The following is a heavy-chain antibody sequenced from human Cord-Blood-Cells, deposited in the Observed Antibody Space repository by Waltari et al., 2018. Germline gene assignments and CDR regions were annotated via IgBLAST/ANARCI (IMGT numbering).Heavy chain of an antibody. CDR2: IYYSGST. CDR3: ARGDHGSGSYYFDY. V-gene: IGHV4-30-4*01. J-gene: IGHJ4*02. CDR1: AGSISSGAYH. D-gene: IGHD3-10*01. Sequence: QVQLQESGPGLVKPSQTLSLTRTVSAGSISSGAYHWSWIRQPPGKGLEWIGYIYYSGSTYYNPSLKSRVTISVDTSKNQFSLKLSSVTAADTAVYYCARGDHGSGSYYFDYWGHGNPGHRLL.